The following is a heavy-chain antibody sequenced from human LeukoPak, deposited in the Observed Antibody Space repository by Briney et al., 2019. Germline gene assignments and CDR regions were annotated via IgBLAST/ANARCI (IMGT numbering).Heavy chain of an antibody. CDR1: GGTFSSHA. CDR2: IIPISGTA. CDR3: AKRGVVIRVILVGFHKEAYYFDS. Sequence: SVKVSCKASGGTFSSHAIAWVRQAPGQGPEWMGGIIPISGTANYAQKFQGRVTITTDESTSTAYLELSSLASDDTAVYFCAKRGVVIRVILVGFHKEAYYFDSWGQGALVTVSS. D-gene: IGHD3-22*01. V-gene: IGHV1-69*05. J-gene: IGHJ4*02.